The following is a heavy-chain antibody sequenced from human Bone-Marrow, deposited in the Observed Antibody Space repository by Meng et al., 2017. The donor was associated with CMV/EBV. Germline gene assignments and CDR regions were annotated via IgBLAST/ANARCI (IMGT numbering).Heavy chain of an antibody. D-gene: IGHD1-26*01. CDR3: ARPGATPTYY. J-gene: IGHJ4*02. CDR2: IYYSGST. Sequence: SETLSLTCIVSGGSVSSGSYYWSWIRQPPGKGLEWIGYIYYSGSTNYNPSLKSRVTISVDTSKNQFSLKLSSVTAADTAVYYCARPGATPTYYWGQGTLVTVSS. CDR1: GGSVSSGSYY. V-gene: IGHV4-61*01.